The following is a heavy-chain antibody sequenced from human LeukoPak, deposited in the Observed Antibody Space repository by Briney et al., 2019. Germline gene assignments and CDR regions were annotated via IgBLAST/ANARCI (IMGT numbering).Heavy chain of an antibody. CDR2: ISFSGST. J-gene: IGHJ4*02. CDR3: ARDSGGSSSGYFEY. CDR1: GGSISSGGYW. D-gene: IGHD2-15*01. V-gene: IGHV4-31*03. Sequence: SQTLSLTCTVSGGSISSGGYWWSWIRQHPGRGLEWIGYISFSGSTYYNPSLKSRVTISVDTSKNQFSLMLSSATAAHTALYYCARDSGGSSSGYFEYWGQGALVTVSS.